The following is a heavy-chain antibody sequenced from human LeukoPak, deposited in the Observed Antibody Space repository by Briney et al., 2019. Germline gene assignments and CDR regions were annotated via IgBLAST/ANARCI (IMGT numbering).Heavy chain of an antibody. CDR2: IYFSGTT. CDR3: VSGGSYLTN. D-gene: IGHD3-10*01. J-gene: IGHJ4*02. CDR1: GGSISSY. V-gene: IGHV4-59*01. Sequence: PSETPSLTCTVSGGSISSYWSWIGQSPGKGLEWIGYIYFSGTTNYNPSLKSRLTITIDTSRNQFSLKLSSVTAADTAIYYCVSGGSYLTNWGQGTLVTVSS.